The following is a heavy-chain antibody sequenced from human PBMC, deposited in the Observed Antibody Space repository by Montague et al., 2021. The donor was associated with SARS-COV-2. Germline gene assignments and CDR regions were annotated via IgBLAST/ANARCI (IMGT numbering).Heavy chain of an antibody. CDR1: GGSFKNYY. V-gene: IGHV4-59*01. J-gene: IGHJ4*02. CDR3: ARVFDNSGYALDY. CDR2: VHHDGSSGSA. D-gene: IGHD5-12*01. Sequence: SETLSLTCTVSGGSFKNYYWSWVRQPPGKGLEWIGYVHHDGSSGSANYNPSFWSRVTISVDTSKKQSSLHLSSVTPADTAVYFCARVFDNSGYALDYWGQGTQVTVSS.